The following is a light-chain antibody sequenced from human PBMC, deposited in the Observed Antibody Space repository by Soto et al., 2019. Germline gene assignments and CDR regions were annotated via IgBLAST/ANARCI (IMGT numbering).Light chain of an antibody. Sequence: SYELTQPPSVSVAPGQTATITCGGTNIGSRRVHWYQQKPGQGPVLVVYGDTDRPSGIPERFSGSNSGNTATLTISRVEAEDEADYYCQVWTGSSDRVFGGGTKVTVL. CDR1: NIGSRR. CDR3: QVWTGSSDRV. CDR2: GDT. J-gene: IGLJ3*02. V-gene: IGLV3-21*02.